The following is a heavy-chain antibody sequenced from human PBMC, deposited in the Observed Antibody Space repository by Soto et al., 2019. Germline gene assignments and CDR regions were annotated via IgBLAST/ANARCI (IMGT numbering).Heavy chain of an antibody. Sequence: GGSLRLSCTASGFTFGDYAMSWFRQAPGRGLEWVGFIRSKAYGGTTEYAASVKGRFTISRDDSKSIAYLQMNSLKTEDTAVYYCTRVTTRGYSYGPDYWGQGTLVTVSS. CDR3: TRVTTRGYSYGPDY. V-gene: IGHV3-49*03. J-gene: IGHJ4*02. D-gene: IGHD5-18*01. CDR2: IRSKAYGGTT. CDR1: GFTFGDYA.